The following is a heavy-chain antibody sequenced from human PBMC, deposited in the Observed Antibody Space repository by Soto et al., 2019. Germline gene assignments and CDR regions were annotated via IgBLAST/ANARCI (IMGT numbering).Heavy chain of an antibody. Sequence: EVQVVESGGDLVEPGGSLRLSCVTSGFMFSSAWMSWVRQAPGKGLEWVARIKSTKDGGARDYAAPVNGRFSISRDDSKSTVYLQMNSLRVEDRALYYCVEGWNDFWGQGTLVTVSS. J-gene: IGHJ4*02. CDR1: GFMFSSAW. CDR2: IKSTKDGGAR. V-gene: IGHV3-15*01. CDR3: VEGWNDF. D-gene: IGHD1-1*01.